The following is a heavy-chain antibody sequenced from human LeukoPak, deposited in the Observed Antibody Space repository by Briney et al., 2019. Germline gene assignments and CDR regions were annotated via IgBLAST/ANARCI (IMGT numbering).Heavy chain of an antibody. CDR1: GYSFTSYW. D-gene: IGHD2-2*01. Sequence: GESLKISCKGSGYSFTSYWIAWVRQMPGKGLEWMGIIYPGDSDTRYSPSFEGQVTISADKSITTAYLQWSSVKASDTAMYYCARQGWSSTAYYHMDVWGKGTTVTVSS. CDR2: IYPGDSDT. V-gene: IGHV5-51*01. J-gene: IGHJ6*03. CDR3: ARQGWSSTAYYHMDV.